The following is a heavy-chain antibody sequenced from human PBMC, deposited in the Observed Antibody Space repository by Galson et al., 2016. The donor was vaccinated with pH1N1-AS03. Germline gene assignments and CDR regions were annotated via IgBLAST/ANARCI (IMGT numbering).Heavy chain of an antibody. CDR2: INPNNGVT. D-gene: IGHD1-26*01. V-gene: IGHV1-2*04. Sequence: LEWMGWINPNNGVTNYAQKFQAWVTMTGDTSISTAYMELYGLKSDDTAVYYCARDPRGPCSSATCATTYYFGMDVWGQGTTVIVSS. J-gene: IGHJ6*02. CDR3: ARDPRGPCSSATCATTYYFGMDV.